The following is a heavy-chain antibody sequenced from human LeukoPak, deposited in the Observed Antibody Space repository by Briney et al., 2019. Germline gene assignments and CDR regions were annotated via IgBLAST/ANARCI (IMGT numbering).Heavy chain of an antibody. V-gene: IGHV4-61*01. CDR3: ARRGSSGWDEFDY. CDR2: IYYSGST. D-gene: IGHD6-19*01. Sequence: SETLSLTCTVSGGSIRSSYYYWSWIRQPPGKGLEWIGYIYYSGSTNYNPSLKSRVTISVDTSKNQFSPKLSSVTAADTAVYYCARRGSSGWDEFDYWGQGTLVTVSS. CDR1: GGSIRSSYYY. J-gene: IGHJ4*02.